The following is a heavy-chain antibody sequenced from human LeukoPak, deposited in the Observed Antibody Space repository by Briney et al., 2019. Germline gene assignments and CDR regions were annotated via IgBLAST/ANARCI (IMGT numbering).Heavy chain of an antibody. J-gene: IGHJ5*02. CDR1: GGTFSSYA. CDR2: IIPIFGTA. Sequence: GASVKLSCKASGGTFSSYAISWVRQAPGQGLEWMGGIIPIFGTANYAQKFQGRVTITADKSTSTAYMELSSLRSEDTAVYYCARVMDTAMVRRKGWFDPWGQGTLVTVSS. D-gene: IGHD5-18*01. CDR3: ARVMDTAMVRRKGWFDP. V-gene: IGHV1-69*06.